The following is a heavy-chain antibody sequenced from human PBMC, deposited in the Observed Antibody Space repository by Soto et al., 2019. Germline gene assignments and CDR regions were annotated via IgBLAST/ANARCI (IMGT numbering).Heavy chain of an antibody. Sequence: PSETLSLTCTVSGGSISSDSYYWGWIRLPPEKGLEWIASISYSGSTYYNPTLKSRLTISVDTSKSQFSLKLSSVTAADMAMYYCARPQFSGTYHDPFKIWGPGTMVTVSS. V-gene: IGHV4-39*01. D-gene: IGHD1-26*01. CDR2: ISYSGST. CDR3: ARPQFSGTYHDPFKI. CDR1: GGSISSDSYY. J-gene: IGHJ3*02.